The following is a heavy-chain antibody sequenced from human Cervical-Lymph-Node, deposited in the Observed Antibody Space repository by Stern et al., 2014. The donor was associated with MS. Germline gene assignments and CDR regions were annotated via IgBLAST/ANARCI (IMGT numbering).Heavy chain of an antibody. J-gene: IGHJ5*02. V-gene: IGHV1-18*01. CDR2: ISGYNDDT. CDR3: ARDPHIAVAGTGGGFDP. D-gene: IGHD6-19*01. CDR1: GYTFTTYG. Sequence: VQLVESGAEVKKPGASVKVSCKASGYTFTTYGISWVRQAPGQGLEWMGWISGYNDDTNYVEKFQGRVTKTTDTSTSTAYMELRSLRSDDTAVYYCARDPHIAVAGTGGGFDPWGQGTLVTVSS.